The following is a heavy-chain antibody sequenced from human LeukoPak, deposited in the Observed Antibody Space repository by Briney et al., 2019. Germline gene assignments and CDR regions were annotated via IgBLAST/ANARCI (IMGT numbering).Heavy chain of an antibody. CDR1: GESFSGYY. CDR2: INHYGST. CDR3: ARGLSSSSRFPFDH. V-gene: IGHV4-34*01. J-gene: IGHJ4*02. Sequence: SETLSITCAVYGESFSGYYWTWIRQPPGKGLEWIGEINHYGSTNYKSSLKSRVTISVDTSKNQFSLKLSSVTAADTAIYYCARGLSSSSRFPFDHWGQGTLVIVSS. D-gene: IGHD6-6*01.